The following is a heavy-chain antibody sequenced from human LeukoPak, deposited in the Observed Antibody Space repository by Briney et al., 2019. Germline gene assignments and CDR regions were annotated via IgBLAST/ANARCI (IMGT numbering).Heavy chain of an antibody. J-gene: IGHJ4*02. CDR1: GFTFDDYA. Sequence: PGGSLRLSCAASGFTFDDYAVHCVRQAPGKGLEGVSLISWCGGSTYYADSVTGRFTISRDNSKNSLYLHMNSLRAEDTALYYCAKDSGYDLYYFDYWGQGTLVTVSS. CDR2: ISWCGGST. CDR3: AKDSGYDLYYFDY. V-gene: IGHV3-43D*04. D-gene: IGHD5-12*01.